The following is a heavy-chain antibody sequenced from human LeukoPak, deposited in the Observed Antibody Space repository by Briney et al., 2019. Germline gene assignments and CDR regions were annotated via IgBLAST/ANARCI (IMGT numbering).Heavy chain of an antibody. Sequence: ASVKVSCKASGYTFTSYGISWVRQAPGQGLEWMGWISAYNGNTNYAQKLQGRGTMTTDTSTSTAYMELRSLRSDDTAVYYCARGGLSRWYYYGSGSHWFDPWGQGTLVTVSS. V-gene: IGHV1-18*01. J-gene: IGHJ5*02. CDR3: ARGGLSRWYYYGSGSHWFDP. CDR1: GYTFTSYG. D-gene: IGHD3-10*01. CDR2: ISAYNGNT.